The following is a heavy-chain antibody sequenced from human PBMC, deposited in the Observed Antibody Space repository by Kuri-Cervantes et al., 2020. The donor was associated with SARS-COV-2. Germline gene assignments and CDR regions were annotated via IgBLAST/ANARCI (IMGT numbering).Heavy chain of an antibody. CDR2: INHSGST. V-gene: IGHV4-34*01. J-gene: IGHJ4*02. CDR1: GGSFSGYY. CDR3: ARYSSSWSFDY. D-gene: IGHD6-13*01. Sequence: ESLKISCAVYGGSFSGYYWSWIRQPPGKGLEWIGEINHSGSTNYNPSLKSRVTVSVDTSKNQFSLKLSSVTAADTAVYYCARYSSSWSFDYWGQGTLVTVSS.